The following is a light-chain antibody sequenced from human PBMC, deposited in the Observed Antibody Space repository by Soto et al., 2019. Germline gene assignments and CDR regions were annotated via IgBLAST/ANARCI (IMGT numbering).Light chain of an antibody. V-gene: IGKV3-15*01. CDR2: GAS. CDR1: QSVSSN. J-gene: IGKJ1*01. Sequence: EIVMTQSPATLSVSPGERATLSCGASQSVSSNLAWYQQKPGQAPRLLIYGASNRATGIPARFSGSGSGTEFTLTISSLQSADCAVYYCQNYNNWPPWTFCQGTKGEIK. CDR3: QNYNNWPPWT.